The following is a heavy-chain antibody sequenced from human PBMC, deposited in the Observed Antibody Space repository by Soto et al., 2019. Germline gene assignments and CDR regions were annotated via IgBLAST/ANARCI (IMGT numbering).Heavy chain of an antibody. J-gene: IGHJ4*02. V-gene: IGHV4-59*08. Sequence: SETLSLTCTVSGGSISSYYWSWIRQPPGKGLEWIGYIYYSGSTNYNPSPKSRVTISVDTSKNQFSLKLSSVTAADTAVEYCARQWGDYVCDYWGQGTLVTVAS. CDR2: IYYSGST. D-gene: IGHD3-16*01. CDR1: GGSISSYY. CDR3: ARQWGDYVCDY.